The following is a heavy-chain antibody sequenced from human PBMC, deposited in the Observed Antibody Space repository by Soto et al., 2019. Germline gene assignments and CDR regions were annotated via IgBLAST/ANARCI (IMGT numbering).Heavy chain of an antibody. CDR2: IYYSGST. J-gene: IGHJ6*02. Sequence: SETLSLTCTVSGGSISSYYWSWIRQPPGKGLEWIGYIYYSGSTNYNPSLKSRVTISVDTSKNQFSLKLSSVTAADTAVYYCARQQLVRYYGMDVWGQGTTVTVSS. CDR1: GGSISSYY. CDR3: ARQQLVRYYGMDV. D-gene: IGHD6-13*01. V-gene: IGHV4-59*08.